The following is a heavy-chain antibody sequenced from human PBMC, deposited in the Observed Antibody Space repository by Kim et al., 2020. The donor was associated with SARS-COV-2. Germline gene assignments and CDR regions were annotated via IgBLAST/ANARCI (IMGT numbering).Heavy chain of an antibody. J-gene: IGHJ4*02. CDR2: ISGSGGST. Sequence: GGSLRLSCAASGFTFSSYAMSWVRQAPGKGLEWVSAISGSGGSTYYADSVKGRFTISRDNSKNTRYLQMNSLRAEDTAVYYCAKRGLVPAGGLTDYWGQGTLVTVSS. V-gene: IGHV3-23*01. CDR1: GFTFSSYA. CDR3: AKRGLVPAGGLTDY. D-gene: IGHD2-2*01.